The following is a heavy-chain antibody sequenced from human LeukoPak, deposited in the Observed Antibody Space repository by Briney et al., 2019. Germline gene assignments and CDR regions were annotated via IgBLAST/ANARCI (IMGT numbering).Heavy chain of an antibody. CDR1: GGTFSSYA. CDR2: IIPILGIA. CDR3: ARAIPDNWFDP. J-gene: IGHJ5*02. V-gene: IGHV1-69*04. Sequence: SVKVSCKASGGTFSSYAISWVRQAPGQGLEWMGRIIPILGIANYAQKFQGRVTITADKSTSTAYMELSSLRSEDTAVYYCARAIPDNWFDPWGQGTLVTVSS.